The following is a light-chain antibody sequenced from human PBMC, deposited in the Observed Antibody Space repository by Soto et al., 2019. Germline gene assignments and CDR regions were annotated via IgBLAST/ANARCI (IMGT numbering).Light chain of an antibody. Sequence: EIVLTQSPGTLSLSPGERATLSCRASQSVSTNYLAWYQRKPGQAPRLLMYGASSRATDIPPRFSGSGSGTDFTLTITRLEPEDFAVYYCQQYGSSPPTFGQGTKVEVK. J-gene: IGKJ1*01. CDR1: QSVSTNY. CDR3: QQYGSSPPT. CDR2: GAS. V-gene: IGKV3-20*01.